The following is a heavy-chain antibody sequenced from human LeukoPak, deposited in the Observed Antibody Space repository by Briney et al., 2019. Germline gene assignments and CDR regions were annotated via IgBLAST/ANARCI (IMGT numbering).Heavy chain of an antibody. CDR1: GFTFSSYA. Sequence: GGSLRLSCAASGFTFSSYAMNWVRQAPGKGLEWVGRIKSKTDGGTTDYSAPVKGRFTISRDDSKNTLYLQMNSLKTEDTALYYCNTFYSRRVYWGQGTLVTVSS. V-gene: IGHV3-15*07. J-gene: IGHJ4*02. CDR3: NTFYSRRVY. CDR2: IKSKTDGGTT. D-gene: IGHD1-26*01.